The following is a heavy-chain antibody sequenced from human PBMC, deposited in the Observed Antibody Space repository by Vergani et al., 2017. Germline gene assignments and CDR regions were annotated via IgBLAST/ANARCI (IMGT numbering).Heavy chain of an antibody. D-gene: IGHD4-17*01. V-gene: IGHV4-31*03. CDR1: GGSISSGGYY. J-gene: IGHJ6*02. Sequence: QVQLQESGPGLVKPSQTLSLTCTVSGGSISSGGYYWSWIRQHPGKGLEWIGYIYYSGSTNYNPSLKSRVTISVDTSKNQFSLKLSSVTAADTAVYYCARVDYGAYYYYYGMDVWGQGTTVTVSS. CDR2: IYYSGST. CDR3: ARVDYGAYYYYYGMDV.